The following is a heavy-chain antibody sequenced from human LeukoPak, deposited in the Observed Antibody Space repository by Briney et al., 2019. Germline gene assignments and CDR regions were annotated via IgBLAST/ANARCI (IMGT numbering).Heavy chain of an antibody. Sequence: GGSLRLSCAASGFTFSDYYMSWIRQAPGKGLEWVSYISSSGSTIYYADSVKGRFTISRDNAKNSLYLQTNSLRAEDTAVYYCARAVTYCGGDCYSSKSYYMDVWGKGTTVTVSS. CDR2: ISSSGSTI. CDR3: ARAVTYCGGDCYSSKSYYMDV. V-gene: IGHV3-11*04. J-gene: IGHJ6*03. D-gene: IGHD2-21*02. CDR1: GFTFSDYY.